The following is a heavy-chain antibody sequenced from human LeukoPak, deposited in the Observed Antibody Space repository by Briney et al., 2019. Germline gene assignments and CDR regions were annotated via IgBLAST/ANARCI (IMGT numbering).Heavy chain of an antibody. CDR1: GFTFISYA. Sequence: GSLRLSCAASGFTFISYAMSWVRQPPGKVLEWVSAISGSGGSTYYADYVKGRFTISRDNSKNTLKLQMNSLRAEDTAVYYSAREQQLTPTNEYNWFDPWGQGTLVTVSS. J-gene: IGHJ5*02. V-gene: IGHV3-23*01. D-gene: IGHD6-13*01. CDR3: AREQQLTPTNEYNWFDP. CDR2: ISGSGGST.